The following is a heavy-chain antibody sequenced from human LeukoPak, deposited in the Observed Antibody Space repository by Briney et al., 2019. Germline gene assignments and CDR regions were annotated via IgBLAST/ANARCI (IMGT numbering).Heavy chain of an antibody. CDR2: IYHSGST. J-gene: IGHJ5*02. V-gene: IGHV4-4*02. CDR1: GGSISSSNW. CDR3: ARVAHSSSWYLGSPNWFDP. D-gene: IGHD6-13*01. Sequence: SETLSLTCAVSGGSISSSNWWSWVRQPPGKGLEWIGEIYHSGSTNYNPSLKSRVTISVDKSKNQFSLKLSSVTAADTAVYYCARVAHSSSWYLGSPNWFDPWGQGTLVTVSS.